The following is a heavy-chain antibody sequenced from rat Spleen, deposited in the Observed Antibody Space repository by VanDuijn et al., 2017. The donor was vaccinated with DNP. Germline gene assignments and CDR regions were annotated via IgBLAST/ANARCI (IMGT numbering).Heavy chain of an antibody. CDR2: ISPSGGST. D-gene: IGHD1-11*01. CDR1: GFTLSNYG. V-gene: IGHV5-19*01. J-gene: IGHJ2*01. CDR3: ATDGLQVNYGGYDY. Sequence: EVQLVESGGGLVQPGRSLKVSCAASGFTLSNYGIHWIRQAPTKGLEWVASISPSGGSTYYRDSVKDRFTISRDNAKSTLYLQMDSLRSEDTATYYCATDGLQVNYGGYDYWGQGVMVTVSS.